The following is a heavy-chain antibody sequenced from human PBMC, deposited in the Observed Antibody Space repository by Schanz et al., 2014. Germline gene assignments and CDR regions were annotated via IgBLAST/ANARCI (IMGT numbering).Heavy chain of an antibody. CDR2: VFYSGTT. CDR1: GGSISSGDSL. J-gene: IGHJ4*02. CDR3: ARGRVVPAAPEFDY. V-gene: IGHV4-30-4*07. D-gene: IGHD2-2*01. Sequence: QVQLQESGPGLVKPSQTLSLACAVSGGSISSGDSLWSWIRQPPGRGLEWIGYVFYSGTTSYNPSLRSRITMSVDTPKNQISLNLKSVTAADTAVYYCARGRVVPAAPEFDYWGQGILVTVSS.